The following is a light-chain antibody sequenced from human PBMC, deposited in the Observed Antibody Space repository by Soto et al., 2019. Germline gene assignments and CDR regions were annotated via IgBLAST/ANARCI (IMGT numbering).Light chain of an antibody. CDR2: EVT. CDR3: SSFTTSTVVV. CDR1: SSDVGGYNY. Sequence: QSVLTQPRSVSGSPGQSVTISCTGTSSDVGGYNYVSWYQQHPGKAPILLIYEVTHRPSGISSRFSGSKSGNTASLTISGLQTDDEASYFCSSFTTSTVVVFGGGTKLTVL. V-gene: IGLV2-14*01. J-gene: IGLJ2*01.